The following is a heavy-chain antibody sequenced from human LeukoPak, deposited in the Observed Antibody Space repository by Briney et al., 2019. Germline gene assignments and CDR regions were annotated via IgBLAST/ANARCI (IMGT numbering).Heavy chain of an antibody. V-gene: IGHV4-39*01. D-gene: IGHD1-26*01. CDR1: GASISSSSYS. Sequence: SETLSLTCTVSGASISSSSYSWGWIRQPPGKGLEWIGGVYYSGETHYNPSLKSRVTISVDTSKNQFSLKLSSVTAADTAVYYCARQGSGNYLSPVNYWGQGTLVTVSS. CDR2: VYYSGET. CDR3: ARQGSGNYLSPVNY. J-gene: IGHJ4*02.